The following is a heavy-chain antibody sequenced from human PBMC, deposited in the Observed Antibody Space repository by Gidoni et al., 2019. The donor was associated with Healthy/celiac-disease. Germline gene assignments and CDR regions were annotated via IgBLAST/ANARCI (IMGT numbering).Heavy chain of an antibody. J-gene: IGHJ4*02. D-gene: IGHD4-17*01. CDR3: ALGHGDYLFGY. V-gene: IGHV4-39*01. CDR2: IYYSGST. CDR1: GGSISSSSYY. Sequence: QLQLQESGPGLVKPSETLSLPCTVSGGSISSSSYYWGWIRQPPGKGLEWIGSIYYSGSTYYNPSLKSRVTISVDTSKNQFSLKLSSVTAADTAVYYCALGHGDYLFGYWGQGTLVTVSS.